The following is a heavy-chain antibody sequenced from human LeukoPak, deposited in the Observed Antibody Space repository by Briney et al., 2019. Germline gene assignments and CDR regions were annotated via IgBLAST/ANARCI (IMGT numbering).Heavy chain of an antibody. J-gene: IGHJ4*02. CDR3: AKVGCSSVACQPDRRDLDH. D-gene: IGHD2-15*01. CDR1: GFTFSSYA. Sequence: PGGSLRLSCAASGFTFSSYAMHWVRQAPGKGLEWVAVISYDGSNKYYADSVKGRFTISRDNSKNTVYLQMNSLSAEDTAVYSCAKVGCSSVACQPDRRDLDHWGQGTLVTVSS. V-gene: IGHV3-30-3*01. CDR2: ISYDGSNK.